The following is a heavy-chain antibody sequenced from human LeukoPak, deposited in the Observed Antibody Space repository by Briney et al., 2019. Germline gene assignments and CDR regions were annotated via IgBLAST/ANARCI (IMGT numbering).Heavy chain of an antibody. CDR3: ARDPGYCSSTSCYTP. Sequence: GGSLRLSCAASGFTFSSYSMTWVRQAPGKGLEWVSSISSSSSYIYYADSVKGRFTISRDNAKNSLYLQMNSLRAEDTAVYYCARDPGYCSSTSCYTPWGQGTLVTVSS. J-gene: IGHJ5*02. D-gene: IGHD2-2*02. V-gene: IGHV3-21*01. CDR1: GFTFSSYS. CDR2: ISSSSSYI.